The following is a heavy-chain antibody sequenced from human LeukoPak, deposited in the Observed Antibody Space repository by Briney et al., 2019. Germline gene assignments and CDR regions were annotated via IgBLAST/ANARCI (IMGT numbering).Heavy chain of an antibody. D-gene: IGHD1-26*01. CDR2: ISYDGSNK. V-gene: IGHV3-30*14. CDR1: GFTFSSYA. J-gene: IGHJ4*02. Sequence: GGSLRLSCAASGFTFSSYAMHWVRQAPGKGLEWVAVISYDGSNKYYADSVKGRFTISRDNVRDSVYLQMNSLIAEDTAIYYCARDAGIYSSPPDYWGQGTQVTVSS. CDR3: ARDAGIYSSPPDY.